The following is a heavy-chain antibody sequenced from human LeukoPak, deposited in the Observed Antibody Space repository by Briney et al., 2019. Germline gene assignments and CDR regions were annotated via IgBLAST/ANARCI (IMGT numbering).Heavy chain of an antibody. V-gene: IGHV4-34*01. J-gene: IGHJ5*02. CDR3: ARRNPNWFDP. CDR1: GGSFSGYY. CDR2: INHSGST. Sequence: SETLSLTCAVYGGSFSGYYWSWIRQPPGKGLEWIGEINHSGSTNYNPSLKSRVTISAGTSKNQFSLKLSSVTAADTAVYYCARRNPNWFDPWGQGTLVTVSS.